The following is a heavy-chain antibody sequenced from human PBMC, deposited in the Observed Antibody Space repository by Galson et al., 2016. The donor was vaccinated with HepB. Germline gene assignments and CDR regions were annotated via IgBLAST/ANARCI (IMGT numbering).Heavy chain of an antibody. CDR3: VRDTFGAFDP. V-gene: IGHV3-23*01. CDR2: ISGDGRGT. CDR1: GFTFNIYA. Sequence: SLRLSCAASGFTFNIYAMTWVRQAPGKGLQWVSAISGDGRGTYYADSVKGRFTISRDNSKTTVYLRMDSLRAEDTAVYYCVRDTFGAFDPWGQGALVTVSS. D-gene: IGHD3-16*01. J-gene: IGHJ5*02.